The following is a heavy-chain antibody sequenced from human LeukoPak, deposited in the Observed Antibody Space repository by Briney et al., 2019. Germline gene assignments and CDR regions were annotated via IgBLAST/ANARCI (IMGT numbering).Heavy chain of an antibody. Sequence: ASVKVSCKASGYTFIDYYIHWVRQAPGQGLEWMGWINPNGGGTHYPQKFQGRVTMTRDTSISTVYMELSRLRPDDTAVYYCARAPKGFLEWLSTDFDYWGQGTLVTVSS. CDR2: INPNGGGT. V-gene: IGHV1-2*02. D-gene: IGHD3-3*01. CDR1: GYTFIDYY. CDR3: ARAPKGFLEWLSTDFDY. J-gene: IGHJ4*02.